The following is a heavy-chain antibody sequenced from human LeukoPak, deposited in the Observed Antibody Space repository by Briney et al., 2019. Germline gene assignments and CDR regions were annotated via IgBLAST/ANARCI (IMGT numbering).Heavy chain of an antibody. CDR2: IYHSGST. D-gene: IGHD4-17*01. V-gene: IGHV4-38-2*02. CDR1: GYSISSGYY. J-gene: IGHJ4*02. Sequence: SETLSLTCTVSGYSISSGYYWGWIRPPPGKGLEWIGSIYHSGSTYYNPSLKSRVTISVDTSKNQFSLKLSSVTAADTAVYYCARGIGVTTVEVYFDYWGQGTLVTVSS. CDR3: ARGIGVTTVEVYFDY.